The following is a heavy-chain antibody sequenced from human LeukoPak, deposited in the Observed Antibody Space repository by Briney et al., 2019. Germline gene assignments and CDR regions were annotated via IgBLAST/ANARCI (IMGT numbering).Heavy chain of an antibody. CDR3: ARDKVIASAGTPNWFDP. Sequence: GASVKVSCKASGYTFTSYGISWVRQAPGQGLEWMGWISAYDGNTNYAQKFQGRVTMTTYTATSTAYMELRSLRSDDTAVYYCARDKVIASAGTPNWFDPWGQGTLVTVSS. CDR2: ISAYDGNT. CDR1: GYTFTSYG. J-gene: IGHJ5*02. V-gene: IGHV1-18*01. D-gene: IGHD6-13*01.